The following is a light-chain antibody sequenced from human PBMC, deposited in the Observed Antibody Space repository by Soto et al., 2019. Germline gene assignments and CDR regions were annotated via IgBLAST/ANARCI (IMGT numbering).Light chain of an antibody. CDR1: SSDVGGYNY. CDR3: SSYTSSSSYV. V-gene: IGLV2-14*01. Sequence: LSHAGSVCGSRGQSNTIYCTGPSSDVGGYNYVSWYQQHPGKAPKLMIYDVSNRPSGVSNRFSGSKSGNTASLTISGLQAEDEADYYCSSYTSSSSYVFGTGTKVSVL. CDR2: DVS. J-gene: IGLJ1*01.